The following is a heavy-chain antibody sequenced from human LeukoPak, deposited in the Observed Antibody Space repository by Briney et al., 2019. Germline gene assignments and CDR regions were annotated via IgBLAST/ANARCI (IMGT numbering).Heavy chain of an antibody. CDR1: GGAISSYY. V-gene: IGHV4-59*01. J-gene: IGHJ4*02. CDR2: IYYSGST. CDR3: ARSVDTAMVGDY. Sequence: SETLSLTCNVSGGAISSYYWSWIRQPPGKGLEWIGYIYYSGSTNYNPSLKNRVTISVDTFKNQFSLKLSSVTAADTAVYYCARSVDTAMVGDYWGQGTLVTVSS. D-gene: IGHD5-18*01.